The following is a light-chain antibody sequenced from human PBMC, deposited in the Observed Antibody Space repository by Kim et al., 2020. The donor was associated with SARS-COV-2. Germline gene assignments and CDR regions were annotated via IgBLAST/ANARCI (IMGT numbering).Light chain of an antibody. J-gene: IGKJ5*01. CDR2: GAS. Sequence: APGERATHSCRAIQSVSSSYLAWYQQKPGQAPRLLIYGASSRATGIPDRFSGSGSGTDFTLTISSLEPEDFAVYYCQQYGSSPPTFGQGTRLEIK. V-gene: IGKV3-20*01. CDR1: QSVSSSY. CDR3: QQYGSSPPT.